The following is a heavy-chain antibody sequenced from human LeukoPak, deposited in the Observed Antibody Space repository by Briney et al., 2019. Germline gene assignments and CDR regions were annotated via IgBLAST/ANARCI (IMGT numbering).Heavy chain of an antibody. CDR3: ARPGGPYSNSDY. Sequence: GESLKISCKGSGYSYPTYWIGWVRQMPGRGLEWMGIIYPGDSDTRYSPSFQGQVTISVDKSISTAYLQWSSLKASDTAMYYCARPGGPYSNSDYWGQGTLVTVSS. CDR2: IYPGDSDT. V-gene: IGHV5-51*01. D-gene: IGHD6-13*01. CDR1: GYSYPTYW. J-gene: IGHJ4*01.